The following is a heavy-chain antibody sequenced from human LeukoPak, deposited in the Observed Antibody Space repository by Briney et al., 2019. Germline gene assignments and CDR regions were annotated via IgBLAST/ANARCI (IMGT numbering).Heavy chain of an antibody. CDR2: MNNDGSST. CDR3: ARDAKGILHY. D-gene: IGHD4/OR15-4a*01. CDR1: GFTFSSYW. Sequence: PGGSLRLSCGATGFTFSSYWMHWVRQAPGKWLVWVSRMNNDGSSTTYADSVKGRFTISRDNAKNSLYLQMNSLRAEDTAVYYCARDAKGILHYWGQGTLVTVSS. J-gene: IGHJ4*02. V-gene: IGHV3-74*01.